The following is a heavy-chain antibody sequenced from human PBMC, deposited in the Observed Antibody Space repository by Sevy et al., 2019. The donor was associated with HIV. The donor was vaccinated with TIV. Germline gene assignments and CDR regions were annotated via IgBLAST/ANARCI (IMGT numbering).Heavy chain of an antibody. D-gene: IGHD1-26*01. CDR2: IKEDGAEK. J-gene: IGHJ1*01. CDR3: EMPHSDLRGDRYLKH. V-gene: IGHV3-7*01. Sequence: GGSLRLSCETSGITFKWYWMNWVRQAPGKGPEWVASIKEDGAEKCYVGSVDGRFTISRDNANKFLYLQMHNLRAEDTATYYYEMPHSDLRGDRYLKHWGQGTLVTVSS. CDR1: GITFKWYW.